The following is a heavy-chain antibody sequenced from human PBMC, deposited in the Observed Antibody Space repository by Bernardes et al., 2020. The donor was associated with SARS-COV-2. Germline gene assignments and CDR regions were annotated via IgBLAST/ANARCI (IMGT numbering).Heavy chain of an antibody. D-gene: IGHD5-12*01. CDR3: ARGGVATISPY. J-gene: IGHJ4*02. Sequence: GGSLRLSCAASGFTFSDHYMDWVRQAPGKGLEWVSVIYSGGSTYYADSVKCRFTISRDNSKNTLYLQMNSLRAEDTAVYYCARGGVATISPYWGQGTLVTVSS. CDR1: GFTFSDHY. CDR2: IYSGGST. V-gene: IGHV3-66*01.